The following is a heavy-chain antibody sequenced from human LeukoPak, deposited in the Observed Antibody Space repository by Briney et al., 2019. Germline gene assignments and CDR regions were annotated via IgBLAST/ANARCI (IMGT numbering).Heavy chain of an antibody. J-gene: IGHJ4*02. V-gene: IGHV3-53*01. Sequence: GGSLRLSCAASGLTVSSNYMSWDRQAPGKGLEWVSVIYSGGSTYYADSVKGRFTISRDNSKNTLYLQMNSLRAEDTAVYYCARVEGGYSYGYLDYWGQGTLVTVSS. CDR2: IYSGGST. D-gene: IGHD5-18*01. CDR1: GLTVSSNY. CDR3: ARVEGGYSYGYLDY.